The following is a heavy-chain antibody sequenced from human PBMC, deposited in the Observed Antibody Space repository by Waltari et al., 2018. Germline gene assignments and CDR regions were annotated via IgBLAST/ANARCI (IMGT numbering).Heavy chain of an antibody. J-gene: IGHJ6*02. CDR2: ISQSGSTI. V-gene: IGHV3-48*03. CDR3: ARTAGLDV. CDR1: GFTFSSYE. Sequence: EVPLVESGGGLVQPGGSLRLSCATSGFTFSSYEMNWVRQAPGKGLEWGSYISQSGSTIYYADSVKGRFTISRDNAKKSLYLQMNSLRAEDTAVYYCARTAGLDVWGQGTTVTVSS.